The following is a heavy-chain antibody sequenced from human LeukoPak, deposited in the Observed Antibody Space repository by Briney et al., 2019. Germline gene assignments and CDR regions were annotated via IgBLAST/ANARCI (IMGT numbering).Heavy chain of an antibody. CDR2: ISYDGSNK. V-gene: IGHV3-30-3*01. CDR3: AREAYDILTGYAFDY. Sequence: GGSLRLSCAASGSTFRSHTMNWVRQAPGKGLEWVAVISYDGSNKYYADPVKGRFTISRDNSRNTLYLQMNSLRAEDTAVYYCAREAYDILTGYAFDYWGQGTLVTVSS. CDR1: GSTFRSHT. D-gene: IGHD3-9*01. J-gene: IGHJ4*02.